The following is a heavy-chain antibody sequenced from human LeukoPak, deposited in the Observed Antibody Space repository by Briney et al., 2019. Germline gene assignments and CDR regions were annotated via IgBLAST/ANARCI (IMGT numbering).Heavy chain of an antibody. CDR3: AKVHRRITIFGVVIVRSNWFDP. D-gene: IGHD3-3*01. J-gene: IGHJ5*02. Sequence: GGSLRPSCAASGFTFSSYAMSWVRQAPGKGLEWVSAISGSGGSTYYADSVKGRFTISRDNSKNTLCLQMNSLRAEDTAVYYCAKVHRRITIFGVVIVRSNWFDPWGQGTLVTVSS. V-gene: IGHV3-23*01. CDR1: GFTFSSYA. CDR2: ISGSGGST.